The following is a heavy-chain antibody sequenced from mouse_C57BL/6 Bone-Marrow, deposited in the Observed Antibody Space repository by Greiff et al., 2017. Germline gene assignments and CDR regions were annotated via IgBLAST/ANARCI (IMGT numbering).Heavy chain of an antibody. CDR2: IYPGSGST. V-gene: IGHV1-55*01. Sequence: QVQLQQPGAELVKPGASVKMSCTASGYTFTSYWITWVKQRPGQGLEWIGDIYPGSGSTNYNDKFKSKATLTVDTSSSPAYMQLSSLTSEDSAVYYCAIITTVVATDYWGQGTTLTVSS. CDR3: AIITTVVATDY. CDR1: GYTFTSYW. J-gene: IGHJ2*01. D-gene: IGHD1-1*01.